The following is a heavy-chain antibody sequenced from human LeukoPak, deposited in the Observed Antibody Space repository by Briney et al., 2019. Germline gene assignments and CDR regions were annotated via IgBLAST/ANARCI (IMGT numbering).Heavy chain of an antibody. CDR2: ISISGSKT. J-gene: IGHJ4*02. CDR1: EFDFSSHA. V-gene: IGHV3-23*01. D-gene: IGHD6-19*01. CDR3: AKEASGQDY. Sequence: GGSLRLSCAASEFDFSSHAMTWVRQAPGKGLEWVSAISISGSKTYYADSVKGRFTISRDNSKNTLYLQMNSLRAEDTAVYYCAKEASGQDYWGQGTLVTVSS.